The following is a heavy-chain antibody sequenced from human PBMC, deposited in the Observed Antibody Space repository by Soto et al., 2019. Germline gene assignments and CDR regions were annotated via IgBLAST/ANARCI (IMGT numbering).Heavy chain of an antibody. CDR1: GFTFSYYS. CDR3: ASAVAGVDAFDI. CDR2: ISSSSSYI. J-gene: IGHJ3*02. Sequence: PGGSLRLSCAASGFTFSYYSMNWVRQAPGKGLEWVSSISSSSSYIYYADSVKGRFTISRDNAKNPLYLQMNSLRAEDTAVYYCASAVAGVDAFDIWGQGTMVTVSS. D-gene: IGHD6-19*01. V-gene: IGHV3-21*04.